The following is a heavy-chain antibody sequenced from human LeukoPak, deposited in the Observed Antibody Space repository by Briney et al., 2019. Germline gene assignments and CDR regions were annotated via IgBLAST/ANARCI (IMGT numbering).Heavy chain of an antibody. Sequence: GASVKVSCKASGYTFTGYYMHWVRQAPGQGLEWMGWINPNSGGTNYAQKFQGRVTMTRDTSLSTAYMELSRLRSDDTAVYYCARVLRYCSSTSCSYYFDCWGQGTLVTVSS. CDR2: INPNSGGT. CDR3: ARVLRYCSSTSCSYYFDC. D-gene: IGHD2-2*01. J-gene: IGHJ4*02. V-gene: IGHV1-2*02. CDR1: GYTFTGYY.